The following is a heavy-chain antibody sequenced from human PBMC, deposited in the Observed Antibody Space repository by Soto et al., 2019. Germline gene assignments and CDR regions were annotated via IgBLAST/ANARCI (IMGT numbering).Heavy chain of an antibody. CDR1: GLTFSDYS. V-gene: IGHV3-23*01. D-gene: IGHD2-21*02. CDR3: AKGGVVTVKDY. J-gene: IGHJ4*02. CDR2: ISGGGGTR. Sequence: EVQLLESGGGLVQPGGSLRLSCVASGLTFSDYSMSWVRQAPGKGLEWLSSISGGGGTRYYADSVEGRFTSSRDNSKNTLYLQLNSLRVEDTAVYYCAKGGVVTVKDYWGQGTLVTVSS.